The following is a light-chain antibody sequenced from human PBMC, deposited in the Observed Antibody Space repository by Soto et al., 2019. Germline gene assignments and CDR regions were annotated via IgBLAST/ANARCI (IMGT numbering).Light chain of an antibody. CDR3: SSFSGSNTLV. J-gene: IGLJ3*02. CDR1: GSDIAVYDY. CDR2: EVT. V-gene: IGLV2-8*01. Sequence: QSALTQPPSASGSPGQSVTISCAGTGSDIAVYDYVSWYQQYPGKAPKLIIFEVTNRPSGVPDRFSGSKSGNTASLTVSGLLADDEAVYYCSSFSGSNTLVFGGGTKLTVL.